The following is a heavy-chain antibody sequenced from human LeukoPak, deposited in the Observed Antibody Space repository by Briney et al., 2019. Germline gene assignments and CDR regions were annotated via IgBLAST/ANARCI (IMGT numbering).Heavy chain of an antibody. Sequence: QPGRSLRLSCAASGFTFDDYAMHWVRQAPGKGLEWVSGISWNSGNIGYADSEKGRFIISRDNAKNSLYLQMNSLRAEDTALYYCAKDGRSDITARHAFDIWGQGTMVTVSS. CDR2: ISWNSGNI. D-gene: IGHD6-6*01. V-gene: IGHV3-9*01. CDR3: AKDGRSDITARHAFDI. J-gene: IGHJ3*02. CDR1: GFTFDDYA.